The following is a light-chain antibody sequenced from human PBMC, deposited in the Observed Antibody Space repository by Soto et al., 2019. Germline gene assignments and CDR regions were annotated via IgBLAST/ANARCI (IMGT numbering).Light chain of an antibody. Sequence: EVTLTQSPDTLSLSPGERATLSCRASQKIDNFLAWYQQKPGHPPRLLMYDSTNRAAGVSARFSATASGSDFTLTISSLEPEDFAVYDCQQRTTGPPGLTFGGGTKIEHK. V-gene: IGKV3-11*01. CDR1: QKIDNF. CDR2: DST. J-gene: IGKJ4*01. CDR3: QQRTTGPPGLT.